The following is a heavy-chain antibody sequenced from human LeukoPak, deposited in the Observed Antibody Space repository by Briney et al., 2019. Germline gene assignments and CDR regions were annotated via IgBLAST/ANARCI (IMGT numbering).Heavy chain of an antibody. V-gene: IGHV3-30*03. J-gene: IGHJ4*02. D-gene: IGHD6-19*01. CDR3: ARGDSSGWSPFDY. CDR1: GFTFSNYG. Sequence: PGGSLRLSCAASGFTFSNYGMHWVRQAPGKGLEWVAVISYDGSNKYYADSVKGRFTISRDNSRNTLYLQMNSLRAEDTAVYYCARGDSSGWSPFDYWGQGTLVTVSS. CDR2: ISYDGSNK.